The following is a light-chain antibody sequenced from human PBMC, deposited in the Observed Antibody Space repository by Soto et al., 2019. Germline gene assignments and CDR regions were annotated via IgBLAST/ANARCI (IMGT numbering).Light chain of an antibody. Sequence: DIVMTQSPDSLAVSLGERATINCKSSQSVLYSSNNKNYLGWYQQKPGRPPKLLIYWASTRESGVPDRFSGSGSGTDFTLTISSLQAEAVAVYYCQQYYSSPWTFGQGTKVEIK. V-gene: IGKV4-1*01. CDR2: WAS. CDR1: QSVLYSSNNKNY. J-gene: IGKJ1*01. CDR3: QQYYSSPWT.